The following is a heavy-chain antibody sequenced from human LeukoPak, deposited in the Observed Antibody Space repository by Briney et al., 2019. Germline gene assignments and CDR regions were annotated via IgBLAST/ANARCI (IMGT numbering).Heavy chain of an antibody. CDR3: AASGLNYDINY. D-gene: IGHD3-9*01. CDR2: INHSGST. CDR1: GASINTINW. V-gene: IGHV4-4*02. J-gene: IGHJ4*02. Sequence: PSETLSLTCSVTGASINTINWWSWVRQPPGKGLEWIGEINHSGSTNYNPSLKSRVTISVDTSKNQFSLRLSSVTAADTAVYYCAASGLNYDINYWGQGTLVTVSS.